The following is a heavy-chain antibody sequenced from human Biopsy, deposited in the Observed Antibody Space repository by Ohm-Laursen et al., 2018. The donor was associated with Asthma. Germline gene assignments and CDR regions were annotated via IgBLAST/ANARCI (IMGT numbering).Heavy chain of an antibody. J-gene: IGHJ6*02. Sequence: GSSVKVSCKVPGGTFSNFAISWVRQAPGQGLEWLGGIVTVFGTTNYAQKFQGGVTITADESTSTAYMEVTSLRSEDTAIYYCARCQVGYSSGWSLLLKKIYYSGMDVWGQGTAVTVSS. D-gene: IGHD6-19*01. CDR2: IVTVFGTT. V-gene: IGHV1-69*01. CDR3: ARCQVGYSSGWSLLLKKIYYSGMDV. CDR1: GGTFSNFA.